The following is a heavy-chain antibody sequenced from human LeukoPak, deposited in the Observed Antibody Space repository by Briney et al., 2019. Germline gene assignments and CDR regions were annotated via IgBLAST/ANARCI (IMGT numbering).Heavy chain of an antibody. Sequence: SVKVSCKASGGTFSSYTISWVRQAPGQGLEWMGRIIPILGIANYAQKFQGRVTITADKSTSTAYMELSSLRSEDTAVYYCARDPSTTYYDILTGFDPRGQGTLVTVSS. CDR2: IIPILGIA. CDR1: GGTFSSYT. V-gene: IGHV1-69*04. CDR3: ARDPSTTYYDILTGFDP. D-gene: IGHD3-9*01. J-gene: IGHJ5*02.